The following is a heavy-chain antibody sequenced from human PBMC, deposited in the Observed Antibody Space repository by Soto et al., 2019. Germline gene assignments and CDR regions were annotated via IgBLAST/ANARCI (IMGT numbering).Heavy chain of an antibody. V-gene: IGHV3-23*01. J-gene: IGHJ4*02. Sequence: GESLKISCAASGFTFSSYAMSWVRQAPGKGLEWVSAISGSGGSTYYADSVKGRFTISRDNSKNTLYLQMNSLRAEDTAVYYCAKSSGVLVIPQQFDYWGQGTLVTVSS. CDR2: ISGSGGST. CDR3: AKSSGVLVIPQQFDY. CDR1: GFTFSSYA. D-gene: IGHD6-6*01.